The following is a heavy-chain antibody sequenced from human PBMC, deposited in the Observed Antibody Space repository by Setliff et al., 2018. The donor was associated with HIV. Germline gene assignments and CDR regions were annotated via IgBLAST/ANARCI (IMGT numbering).Heavy chain of an antibody. CDR1: GFTFSSFG. J-gene: IGHJ4*02. Sequence: PGGSLRLSCAASGFTFSSFGMHWVRQAPGKGLEWVAVIWYDGSNKYYADSVKGRFTISRDNSKNTLYLQMNSLRAEDTAVYYCTRSCGDSWIWGQGTLVTVSS. CDR3: TRSCGDSWI. CDR2: IWYDGSNK. D-gene: IGHD1-26*01. V-gene: IGHV3-33*01.